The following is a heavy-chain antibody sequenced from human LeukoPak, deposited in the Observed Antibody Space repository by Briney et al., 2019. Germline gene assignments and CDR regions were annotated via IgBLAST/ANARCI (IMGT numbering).Heavy chain of an antibody. V-gene: IGHV1-8*01. J-gene: IGHJ3*02. CDR3: ARGHGYYDSSGYYTYAFDM. CDR1: GYTFTSYTFTSYD. CDR2: MNPNSGNT. Sequence: ASVKVSCKASGYTFTSYTFTSYDINWVRQATGQGLEWMGWMNPNSGNTGYAQKFQGRVTMTRNTSITTAYMELSSLRSEDTAVYYCARGHGYYDSSGYYTYAFDMWGQGTMVTVSS. D-gene: IGHD3-22*01.